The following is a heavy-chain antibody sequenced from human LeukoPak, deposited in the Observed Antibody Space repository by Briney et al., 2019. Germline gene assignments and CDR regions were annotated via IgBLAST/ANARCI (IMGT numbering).Heavy chain of an antibody. CDR1: GYTFTGCY. CDR3: ARDRVAAAGRDWFDP. J-gene: IGHJ5*02. V-gene: IGHV1-2*02. D-gene: IGHD6-13*01. CDR2: INPNSGGT. Sequence: ASVKVSCKSSGYTFTGCYMHWVRQPPGPGIGRMGWINPNSGGTNYAQKFQGRGTMTRDTSISTAYMELSRLRSDDTAVYYWARDRVAAAGRDWFDPWGQGTLVTVSS.